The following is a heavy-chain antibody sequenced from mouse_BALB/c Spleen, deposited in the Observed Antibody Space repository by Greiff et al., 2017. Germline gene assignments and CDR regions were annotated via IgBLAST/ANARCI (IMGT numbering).Heavy chain of an antibody. Sequence: EVHLVESGGGLVKPGGSLKLSCAASGFTFSSYAMSWVRQTPEKRLEWVASISSGGSTYYPDSVKGRFTISRDNARNILYLQMSSLRSEDTAMYYCARGDSLFAYWGQGTLVTVSA. J-gene: IGHJ3*01. CDR1: GFTFSSYA. CDR2: ISSGGST. D-gene: IGHD2-4*01. V-gene: IGHV5-6-5*01. CDR3: ARGDSLFAY.